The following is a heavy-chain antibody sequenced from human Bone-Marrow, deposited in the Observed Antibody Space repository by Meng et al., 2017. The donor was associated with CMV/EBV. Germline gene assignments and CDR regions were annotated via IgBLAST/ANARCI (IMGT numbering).Heavy chain of an antibody. D-gene: IGHD1-7*01. Sequence: GESLKISCAASGFTFSSYDMHWVRQATGKGLEWVSAIGTAGDTYYPGSVKGRFTISRENAKNSLYLQMNSLRAGDTAVYYCAKDGSELELRGWGQGTLVTVSS. V-gene: IGHV3-13*01. J-gene: IGHJ4*02. CDR2: IGTAGDT. CDR3: AKDGSELELRG. CDR1: GFTFSSYD.